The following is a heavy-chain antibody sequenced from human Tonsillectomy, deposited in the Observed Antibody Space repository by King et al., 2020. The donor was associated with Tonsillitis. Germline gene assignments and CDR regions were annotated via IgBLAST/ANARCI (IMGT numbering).Heavy chain of an antibody. CDR3: ARYDSTGAGAFDI. CDR1: GYSFTRYW. Sequence: QLVQSGAEVKKPGESLKISCKGSGYSFTRYWIVWVRQMPGKGLEWMGIIYPGDSETRYSPSFQGQVTISADKSISTAFLQWSRLKASGSAIYYCARYDSTGAGAFDIWGQGTMVTVSS. J-gene: IGHJ3*02. D-gene: IGHD3-22*01. V-gene: IGHV5-51*01. CDR2: IYPGDSET.